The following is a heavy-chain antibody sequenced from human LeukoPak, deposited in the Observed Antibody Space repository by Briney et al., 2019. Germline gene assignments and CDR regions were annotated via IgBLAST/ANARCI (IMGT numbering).Heavy chain of an antibody. CDR1: GIPLCNYG. CDR3: AKRGVVIRVILVGFHKEAYYFDS. CDR2: NSGSGGSA. J-gene: IGHJ4*02. Sequence: GSLRLSFAVFGIPLCNYGMSWVPQAPGKGPEWVAGNSGSGGSAYYADAVKGRFTISRDNPKNTLYLQMNSLRVEDTAVYFCAKRGVVIRVILVGFHKEAYYFDSWGQGALVTVSS. D-gene: IGHD3-22*01. V-gene: IGHV3-23*01.